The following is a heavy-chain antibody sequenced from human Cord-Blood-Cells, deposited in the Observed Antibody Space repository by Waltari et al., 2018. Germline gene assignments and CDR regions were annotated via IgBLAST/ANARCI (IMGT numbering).Heavy chain of an antibody. CDR3: ARGIAAAPNDAFDI. V-gene: IGHV3-30-3*01. CDR2: ISYDGSNK. CDR1: GFTFSSYA. J-gene: IGHJ3*02. Sequence: QVQLVESGGGVVQPGRSLRPSCAASGFTFSSYAMHWVRQAPGKGLEWVAVISYDGSNKYYADSVKGRFTISRDNSKNTLYLQMNSLRAEDTAVYYCARGIAAAPNDAFDIWGQGTMVTVSS. D-gene: IGHD6-13*01.